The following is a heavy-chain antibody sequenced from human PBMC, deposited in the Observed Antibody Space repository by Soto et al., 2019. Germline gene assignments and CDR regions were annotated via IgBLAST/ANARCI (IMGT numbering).Heavy chain of an antibody. CDR2: SSSSGGYT. CDR1: GFSVGDNY. D-gene: IGHD3-16*01. V-gene: IGHV3-11*06. Sequence: PGGSLRLSCAASGFSVGDNYMTWIRQAPGKGLEWLSYSSSSGGYTNYADSVKGRFTISRDNAKNSLYLQMDSLRAEDTAVYFCARSSGRRHVFTFDYGLDVWGQGTTVTVSS. J-gene: IGHJ6*02. CDR3: ARSSGRRHVFTFDYGLDV.